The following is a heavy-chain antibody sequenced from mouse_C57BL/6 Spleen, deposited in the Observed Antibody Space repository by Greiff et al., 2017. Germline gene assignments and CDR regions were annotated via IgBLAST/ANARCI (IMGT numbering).Heavy chain of an antibody. J-gene: IGHJ4*01. CDR1: GYTFTDYY. V-gene: IGHV1-26*01. CDR2: INPNNGGT. Sequence: EVQLQQSGPELVKPGASVKISCKASGYTFTDYYMNWVKQSHGKSLEWIGDINPNNGGTSYNQKFKGKATLTVDKSSSTAYMELRSLTSEDSAVYYCARSGIYYGNYENAMDYWGQGTSVTVSS. CDR3: ARSGIYYGNYENAMDY. D-gene: IGHD2-1*01.